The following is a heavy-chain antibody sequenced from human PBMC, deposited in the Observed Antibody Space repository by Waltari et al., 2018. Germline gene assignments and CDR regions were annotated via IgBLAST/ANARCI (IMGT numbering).Heavy chain of an antibody. J-gene: IGHJ4*02. CDR2: INPKSGVA. CDR3: ARGGRHCVGDCFDS. D-gene: IGHD2-21*01. CDR1: GYIFIDHY. V-gene: IGHV1-2*02. Sequence: QVQLVQSGAEVVMPGASVQVSCKTSGYIFIDHYIHCVRQARGQGLEWMGWINPKSGVADVTQNFRGRVAMPADTSIRTAYLDLTSLTSDDTAVYFCARGGRHCVGDCFDSWSQETLVTVS.